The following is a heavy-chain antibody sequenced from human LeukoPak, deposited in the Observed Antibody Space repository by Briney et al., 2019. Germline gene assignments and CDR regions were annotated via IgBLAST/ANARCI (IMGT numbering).Heavy chain of an antibody. D-gene: IGHD3-3*01. CDR3: ARSDRDFWSGYSDYYYYMDV. Sequence: PSETLSLTCTVSGGSMNNYYWNWIRQPPGKGLEWIGSIFYSGSTNYNPSLKSRVTISVDTSKNQFSLKLSSVTAADTAVYYCARSDRDFWSGYSDYYYYMDVWGKGTTVTVSS. J-gene: IGHJ6*03. V-gene: IGHV4-59*12. CDR2: IFYSGST. CDR1: GGSMNNYY.